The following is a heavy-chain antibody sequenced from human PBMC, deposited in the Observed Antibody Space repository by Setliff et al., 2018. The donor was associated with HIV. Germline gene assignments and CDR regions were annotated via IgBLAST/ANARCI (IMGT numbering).Heavy chain of an antibody. CDR3: APGEGVASTYYHD. CDR2: IYHSGFT. D-gene: IGHD3-3*01. CDR1: GYSISSGYY. J-gene: IGHJ4*01. Sequence: PSETLSLTCTVSGYSISSGYYWGWIRLPPGKGLEWIGDIYHSGFTIYNPSLKSRVTILMDLSRNQLSLHLASVTTADTAVYFCAPGEGVASTYYHDWGQGTQVTVS. V-gene: IGHV4-38-2*02.